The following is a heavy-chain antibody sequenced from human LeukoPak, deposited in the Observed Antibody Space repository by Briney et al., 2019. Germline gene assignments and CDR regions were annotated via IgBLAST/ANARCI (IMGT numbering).Heavy chain of an antibody. CDR2: IGGSASGT. Sequence: GGSLRLSCAASGFTFSSYTMSWVRQAPGRGLEWVSTIGGSASGTFYSDSVKGRFTISRDNSKNTLYLQMNSLRAEDTAVYYCAKGGDGSYYSRADCWGQGTLVTVSS. V-gene: IGHV3-23*01. J-gene: IGHJ4*02. D-gene: IGHD2-15*01. CDR1: GFTFSSYT. CDR3: AKGGDGSYYSRADC.